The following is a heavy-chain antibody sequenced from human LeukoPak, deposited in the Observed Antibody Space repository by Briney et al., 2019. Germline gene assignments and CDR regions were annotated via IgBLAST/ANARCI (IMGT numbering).Heavy chain of an antibody. D-gene: IGHD3-10*01. CDR3: ARERITIFDY. Sequence: PSQTLSLTCAVSGGSISSGGYSWSWIRQPPGKGLEWIGYIYHSGSTYYNPSLKSRVTISVDRSKNQFSLKLSSVTAADTAVYYCARERITIFDYWGQGTLVTVSS. CDR1: GGSISSGGYS. J-gene: IGHJ4*02. V-gene: IGHV4-30-2*01. CDR2: IYHSGST.